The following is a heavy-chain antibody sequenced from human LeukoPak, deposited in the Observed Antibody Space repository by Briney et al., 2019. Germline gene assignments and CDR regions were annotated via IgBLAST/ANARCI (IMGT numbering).Heavy chain of an antibody. CDR3: AREVMVRGVFNWFDP. J-gene: IGHJ5*02. CDR2: INHSGST. V-gene: IGHV4-34*01. CDR1: GGSFSGYY. D-gene: IGHD3-10*01. Sequence: SETLSLTRAVYGGSFSGYYWSWIRQPPGKGLEWIGEINHSGSTNYNPSLKSRVTISVDTSKNQFSLKLSSVTAADTAVYYCAREVMVRGVFNWFDPWGQGTLVTVSS.